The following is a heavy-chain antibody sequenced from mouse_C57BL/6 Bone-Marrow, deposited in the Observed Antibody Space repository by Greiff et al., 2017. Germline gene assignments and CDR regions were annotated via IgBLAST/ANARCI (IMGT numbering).Heavy chain of an antibody. J-gene: IGHJ2*01. CDR2: IDPSDSYT. CDR1: GYTFTSYW. Sequence: QVQLQQPGAELVKPGASVKLSCTASGYTFTSYWMQWVKQRPGQGLEWIGEIDPSDSYTNYNQKFKGKATLTVDTSSSTAYMQLSRLTSEDSAVSYCARMGWSFDYWGRGTTLTVSS. CDR3: ARMGWSFDY. D-gene: IGHD2-3*01. V-gene: IGHV1-50*01.